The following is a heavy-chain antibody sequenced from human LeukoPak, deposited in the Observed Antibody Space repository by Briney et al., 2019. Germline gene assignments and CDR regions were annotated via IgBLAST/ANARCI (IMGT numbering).Heavy chain of an antibody. CDR2: IYPGDSDT. D-gene: IGHD2-15*01. J-gene: IGHJ4*02. Sequence: GESLKISCKGSGYDFPTYWIGWVRQMPGKSLELMGIIYPGDSDTRYSPSFQGQVTISADKSISTAYLQWSSLKASDTAVYYCARAKYCSGGNCYAEYWGQGTLVTVSS. CDR3: ARAKYCSGGNCYAEY. CDR1: GYDFPTYW. V-gene: IGHV5-51*01.